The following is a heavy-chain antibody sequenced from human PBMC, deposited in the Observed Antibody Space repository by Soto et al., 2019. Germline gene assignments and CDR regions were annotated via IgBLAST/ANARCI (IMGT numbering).Heavy chain of an antibody. CDR3: ARVMKVEANLRLISTDRGYGMDV. Sequence: GASVKVSCKASGYTFTGYYMHWVRQAPGQGLEWMGWINPNSGGTNYAQKFQGWVTMTRDTSISTAYMELSRLRSDDTAVYYCARVMKVEANLRLISTDRGYGMDVWGQGTTVTVS. CDR1: GYTFTGYY. D-gene: IGHD5-12*01. J-gene: IGHJ6*02. V-gene: IGHV1-2*04. CDR2: INPNSGGT.